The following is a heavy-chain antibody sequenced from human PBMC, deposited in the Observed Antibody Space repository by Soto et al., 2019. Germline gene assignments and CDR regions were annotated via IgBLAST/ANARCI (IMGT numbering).Heavy chain of an antibody. J-gene: IGHJ6*02. Sequence: QVQLQESGPGLVKPSETLSLTCTVSGGSISSYYWSWIRQPPGKGLEWIGHIYYSGSTNYNPSPKTRVTRSVDRYKNQFALKLTYVTAADTAVYYWARDLRFGELPGGGPYYCGMDVWGQGTPVTVSS. CDR1: GGSISSYY. CDR2: IYYSGST. D-gene: IGHD3-10*01. CDR3: ARDLRFGELPGGGPYYCGMDV. V-gene: IGHV4-59*01.